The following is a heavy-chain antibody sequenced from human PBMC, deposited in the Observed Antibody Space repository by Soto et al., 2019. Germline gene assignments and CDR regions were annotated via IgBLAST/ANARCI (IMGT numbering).Heavy chain of an antibody. J-gene: IGHJ4*02. V-gene: IGHV3-30*03. CDR3: ARGVEERVPAAKFDY. CDR2: ISCDGSKE. Sequence: GGSLSLSCAASGFTFSSYGMHWVRQAPGKGLEWVAVISCDGSKEFYADSVKGRFTISRDNAKNSLFLQMNSLRAEDTAVYYCARGVEERVPAAKFDYWGQGTQVTVSS. CDR1: GFTFSSYG. D-gene: IGHD2-2*01.